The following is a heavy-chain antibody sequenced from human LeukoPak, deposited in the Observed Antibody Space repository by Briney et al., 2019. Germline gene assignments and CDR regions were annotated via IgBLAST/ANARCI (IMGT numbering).Heavy chain of an antibody. CDR3: ARNFWSGPNWFDP. Sequence: SETLSLTCTVSGGSISSSSYYWGWIRQPPGKGLEWIGSIYYSGSTYYNPSLKSRVTMSVDTSKNQFSLKLSSVTAADTAVYYCARNFWSGPNWFDPWGQGTLVTVSS. V-gene: IGHV4-39*07. D-gene: IGHD3-3*01. J-gene: IGHJ5*02. CDR1: GGSISSSSYY. CDR2: IYYSGST.